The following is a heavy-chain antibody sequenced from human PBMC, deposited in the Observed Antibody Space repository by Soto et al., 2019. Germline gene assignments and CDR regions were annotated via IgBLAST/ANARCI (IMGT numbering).Heavy chain of an antibody. D-gene: IGHD4-4*01. CDR3: ARHNYYSNHYYYGMDV. V-gene: IGHV4-4*02. Sequence: QVQLQESGPGLVKPSGTLSLTCGVSGGSISSTNWWSWVRQSPGEGREGIGEIFHDGSTYHNPSLRSRLTISIDTSKNQFSLKLSSVTAADTAVYYCARHNYYSNHYYYGMDVWGQGTTVIVSS. J-gene: IGHJ6*02. CDR2: IFHDGST. CDR1: GGSISSTNW.